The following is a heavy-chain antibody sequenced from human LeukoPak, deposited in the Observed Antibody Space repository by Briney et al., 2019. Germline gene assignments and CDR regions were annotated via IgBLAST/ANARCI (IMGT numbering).Heavy chain of an antibody. Sequence: GGSLRLSCAASGFTFSSYAMNWVRQAPGKGLEWVSSITSSSSYIYYADSVMGRFTISRDNANNSLYLQMNSLRAEDTAVYYCARHVVAVGFDYWGQGTLVTVSS. CDR3: ARHVVAVGFDY. D-gene: IGHD3-22*01. CDR1: GFTFSSYA. CDR2: ITSSSSYI. J-gene: IGHJ4*02. V-gene: IGHV3-21*01.